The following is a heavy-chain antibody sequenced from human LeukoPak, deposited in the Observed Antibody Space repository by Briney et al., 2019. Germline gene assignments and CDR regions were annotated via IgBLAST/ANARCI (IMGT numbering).Heavy chain of an antibody. J-gene: IGHJ4*02. D-gene: IGHD6-13*01. CDR2: IYYSGST. Sequence: PSETLSLTCTVSGGSISSSSHYWGWIRQPPGKGLEWIGRIYYSGSTYYNPSLKSRVTISVDTSKNQFSLKLSSVTAADTAVYYCARASSSWRADYWGQGTLVTVSS. CDR1: GGSISSSSHY. V-gene: IGHV4-39*07. CDR3: ARASSSWRADY.